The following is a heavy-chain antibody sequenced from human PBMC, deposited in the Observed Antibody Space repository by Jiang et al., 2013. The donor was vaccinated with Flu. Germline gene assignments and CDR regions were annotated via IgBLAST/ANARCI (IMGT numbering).Heavy chain of an antibody. Sequence: GYSFTSYWIGWVRQMPGKGLEWMGIIYPGDSDTRYSPSFQGQVTISADKSISTAYLQWSSLKASDTAMYYCARSFDWLSSSLDYWGQGTLVTVSS. CDR1: GYSFTSYW. CDR2: IYPGDSDT. D-gene: IGHD3-9*01. V-gene: IGHV5-51*01. J-gene: IGHJ4*02. CDR3: ARSFDWLSSSLDY.